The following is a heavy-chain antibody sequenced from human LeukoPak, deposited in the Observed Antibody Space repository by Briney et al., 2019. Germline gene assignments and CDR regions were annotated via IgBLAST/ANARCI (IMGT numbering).Heavy chain of an antibody. CDR2: IYYSGST. CDR1: GGSISSYY. CDR3: ARGEGGDYGPYYFDY. Sequence: SETLSLTCTVSGGSISSYYWSWIRQPPGKGLEWIGYIYYSGSTNYNPSLKSRVTISVDTSKNQFSLKLSSVTAADTAVYYCARGEGGDYGPYYFDYWGQGTLVTVSS. D-gene: IGHD4-17*01. V-gene: IGHV4-59*01. J-gene: IGHJ4*02.